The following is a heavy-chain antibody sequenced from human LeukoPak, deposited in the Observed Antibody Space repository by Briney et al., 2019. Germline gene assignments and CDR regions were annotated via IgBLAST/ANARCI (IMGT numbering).Heavy chain of an antibody. Sequence: SETLSLTCTVSGGSISSYYWSWIRQPPGKGLEWIGYIYYSGSTNYNPSLKSRVTISVDTSKNQFSLKLSSVTAADTAVYYCAGGRYVVPAAIFDYWGQGTLVTVSS. CDR1: GGSISSYY. CDR2: IYYSGST. V-gene: IGHV4-59*12. D-gene: IGHD2-2*01. J-gene: IGHJ4*02. CDR3: AGGRYVVPAAIFDY.